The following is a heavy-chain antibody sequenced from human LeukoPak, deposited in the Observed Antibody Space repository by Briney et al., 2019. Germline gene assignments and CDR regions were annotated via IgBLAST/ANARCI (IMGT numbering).Heavy chain of an antibody. J-gene: IGHJ4*02. CDR2: FDPEDGET. D-gene: IGHD1-26*01. Sequence: ASVMVSCKVSGYTLTELSMHWVRQAPGKGLEWMGGFDPEDGETIYAQKFQGRVTMTEDTSTDTAYMELSSLRSEDTAVYYCATVNIVGATGARWFYFDYWGQGTLVTVSS. CDR3: ATVNIVGATGARWFYFDY. CDR1: GYTLTELS. V-gene: IGHV1-24*01.